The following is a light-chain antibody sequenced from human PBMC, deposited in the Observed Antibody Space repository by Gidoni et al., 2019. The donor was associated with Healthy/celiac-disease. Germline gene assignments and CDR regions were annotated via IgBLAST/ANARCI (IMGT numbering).Light chain of an antibody. V-gene: IGLV3-21*04. CDR1: NIGSKS. CDR2: YDS. J-gene: IGLJ2*01. CDR3: QVWDSSSDHVV. Sequence: SYVLTQPPPVSVAPGKTARITCGGNNIGSKSGHWYQQKPGQAPVLVIYYDSDRPSGIPERFSGSNSGNTATLTISRVEAGDEADYYCQVWDSSSDHVVFGGGTKLTGL.